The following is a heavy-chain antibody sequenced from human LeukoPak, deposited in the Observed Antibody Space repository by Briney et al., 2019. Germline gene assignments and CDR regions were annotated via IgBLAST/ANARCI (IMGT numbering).Heavy chain of an antibody. CDR3: ARDLSAAFDF. J-gene: IGHJ4*02. D-gene: IGHD6-19*01. CDR1: GFPFSSYG. Sequence: GGSLRLSCAASGFPFSSYGMHWVRQAPGKGLEWVARLVYDARSDYANSVKGRFSISRDDSKNTLFLDMSNLRVEDTALYYCARDLSAAFDFWGQRVLVTASS. V-gene: IGHV3-33*01. CDR2: LVYDARS.